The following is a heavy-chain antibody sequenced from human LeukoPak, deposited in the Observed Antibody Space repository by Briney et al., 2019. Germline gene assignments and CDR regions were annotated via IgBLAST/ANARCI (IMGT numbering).Heavy chain of an antibody. D-gene: IGHD3-3*01. V-gene: IGHV1-69*05. Sequence: SVKVSCKASGGTFSNDAISWVRQAPGQGLEWMGGIIPTFGTPNYAQKFQDRVTITTDESTTTAYMELSRLRSEDTAVYYCARSRMIYDVDYYYYLDVWGKGTTVVVSS. CDR3: ARSRMIYDVDYYYYLDV. CDR2: IIPTFGTP. CDR1: GGTFSNDA. J-gene: IGHJ6*03.